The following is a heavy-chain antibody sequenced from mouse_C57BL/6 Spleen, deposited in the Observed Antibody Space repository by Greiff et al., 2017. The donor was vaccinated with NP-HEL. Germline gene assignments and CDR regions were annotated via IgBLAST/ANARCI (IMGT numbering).Heavy chain of an antibody. CDR3: ASPAAQATGFAY. CDR1: GFNIKDYY. V-gene: IGHV14-2*01. Sequence: VQLQQSGAELVKPGASVKLSCTASGFNIKDYYMHWVKQRTEQGLEWIGRIDPEDGETKYAPKFQGTATITAATSSNTAYLQLSSLTSEDTAVYYCASPAAQATGFAYWGQGTLVTVSA. D-gene: IGHD3-2*02. CDR2: IDPEDGET. J-gene: IGHJ3*01.